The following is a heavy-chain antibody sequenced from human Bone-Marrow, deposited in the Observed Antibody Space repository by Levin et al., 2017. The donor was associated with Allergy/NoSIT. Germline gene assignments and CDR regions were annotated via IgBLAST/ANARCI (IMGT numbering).Heavy chain of an antibody. V-gene: IGHV4-59*01. CDR3: ARVDGGSSISGAIDY. J-gene: IGHJ4*02. D-gene: IGHD1-26*01. CDR2: VHYSGNT. CDR1: GGSLDNYY. Sequence: SETLSLTCSVSGGSLDNYYWSWIRQPPGKGLEWIGYVHYSGNTDYNPSLKSRLTMSVDTSKNLFSLTLTSVTAADTAIYYCARVDGGSSISGAIDYWGQGTLVTVSS.